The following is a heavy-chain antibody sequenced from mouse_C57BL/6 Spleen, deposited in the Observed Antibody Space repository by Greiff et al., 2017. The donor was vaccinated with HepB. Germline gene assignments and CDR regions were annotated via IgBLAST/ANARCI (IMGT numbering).Heavy chain of an antibody. D-gene: IGHD1-1*01. Sequence: DVHLVESGGGLVQPGGSLKLSCAASGFTFSDYYMYWVRQTPEKRLEWVAYISNGGGSTYYPDTVKGRFTISRDNAKNTLYLQMSRLKSEDTAMYYCARPSITTVVAPMDYWGQGTSVTVSS. CDR3: ARPSITTVVAPMDY. CDR1: GFTFSDYY. V-gene: IGHV5-12*01. CDR2: ISNGGGST. J-gene: IGHJ4*01.